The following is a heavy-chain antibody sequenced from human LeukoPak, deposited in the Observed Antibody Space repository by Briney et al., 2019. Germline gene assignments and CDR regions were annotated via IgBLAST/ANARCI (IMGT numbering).Heavy chain of an antibody. CDR1: GGFINGYY. Sequence: SETLSLTCTVSGGFINGYYWSWIRQPPGKGLEWIGFIYYTGSTNYNPSLESRVTMSLATSKSQLSLKLRSVTAADTAIYYCARTLYYDSRGLDAFDIWGQGTTVTVSS. CDR3: ARTLYYDSRGLDAFDI. CDR2: IYYTGST. D-gene: IGHD3-22*01. J-gene: IGHJ3*02. V-gene: IGHV4-59*08.